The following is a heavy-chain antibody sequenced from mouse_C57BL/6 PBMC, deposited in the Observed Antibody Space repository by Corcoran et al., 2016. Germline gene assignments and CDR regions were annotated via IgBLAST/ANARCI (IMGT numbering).Heavy chain of an antibody. CDR1: GYTFTDYY. CDR2: INPNNGGT. Sequence: EVQLQQSGPELVKPGASVKISCKASGYTFTDYYMNWVKQSHGKSLEWIGDINPNNGGTSYNQKFKGKATLTVDKSSSTAYMELRSLTSEDSAVYYCARTIYYYGSSSDYWGQGTTLTVSS. CDR3: ARTIYYYGSSSDY. J-gene: IGHJ2*01. D-gene: IGHD1-1*01. V-gene: IGHV1-26*01.